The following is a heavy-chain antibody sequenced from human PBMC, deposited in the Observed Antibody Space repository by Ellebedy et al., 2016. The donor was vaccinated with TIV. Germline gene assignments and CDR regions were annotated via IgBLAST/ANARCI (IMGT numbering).Heavy chain of an antibody. CDR1: GFTFSSYA. J-gene: IGHJ4*02. V-gene: IGHV3-30-3*01. D-gene: IGHD1-26*01. CDR3: VRGAGSYHFDY. CDR2: MSYDGSIK. Sequence: GESLKISCAASGFTFSSYAMHWVRQAPGKGLEWVAVMSYDGSIKFYTDSVKGRFTVSRDNPKNTLYLQMNSLRAEDTAVYYCVRGAGSYHFDYWGQGTLVTV.